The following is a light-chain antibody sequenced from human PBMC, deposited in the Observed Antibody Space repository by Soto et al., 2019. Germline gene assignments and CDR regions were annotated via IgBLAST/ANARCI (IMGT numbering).Light chain of an antibody. J-gene: IGKJ2*01. V-gene: IGKV3-15*01. CDR3: QQYNNLPPNT. Sequence: EIVMTQSPATLSVSPGERATLSCRSSQSVSSNLAWYQQKRGQAPRLLIYGASTRATGIAARFSGSGSGTAFTLTTSSVQSEDCAVYYCQQYNNLPPNTCGQGTKLETK. CDR2: GAS. CDR1: QSVSSN.